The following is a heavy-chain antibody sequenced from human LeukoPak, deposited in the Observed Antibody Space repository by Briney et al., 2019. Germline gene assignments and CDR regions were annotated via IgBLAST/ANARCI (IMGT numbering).Heavy chain of an antibody. Sequence: PGGSLRLSCAASGFTFSSYWMSWVRQAPGKGLEWISYISSSSSNIQYADSVKGRFTISRDNARNSLYLQMNNLRAEDTAVYHCARGDGDDNWLIDYWGQGTLVTVSS. J-gene: IGHJ4*02. V-gene: IGHV3-48*04. CDR3: ARGDGDDNWLIDY. D-gene: IGHD1-1*01. CDR2: ISSSSSNI. CDR1: GFTFSSYW.